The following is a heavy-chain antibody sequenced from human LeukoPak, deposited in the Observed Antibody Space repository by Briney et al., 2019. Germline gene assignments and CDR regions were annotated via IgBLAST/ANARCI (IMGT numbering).Heavy chain of an antibody. D-gene: IGHD4-17*01. CDR1: GYTFPSYY. V-gene: IGHV1-2*02. CDR2: INPSGCST. J-gene: IGHJ6*03. CDR3: ARDGLRRGYGDYAYYYYMDV. Sequence: ASVKVSCKASGYTFPSYYMHWVRQAPGQGLEWMGIINPSGCSTNYAQKFQGRVTKTRDTSISTAYMELSRLRSDDTAVYYCARDGLRRGYGDYAYYYYMDVWGKGTTVTVSS.